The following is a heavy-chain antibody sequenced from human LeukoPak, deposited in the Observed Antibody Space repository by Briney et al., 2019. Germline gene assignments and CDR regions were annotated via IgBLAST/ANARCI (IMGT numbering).Heavy chain of an antibody. V-gene: IGHV1-18*01. D-gene: IGHD5-24*01. CDR3: ARAAIGYKSFGY. Sequence: ASVKVSCKASGYTFTSYGISWVRQAPGQGLEWMGWISAYNGNTNYAQKLQGRVTMTTDTSTSTAYMELRSLRSDDTAAYYCARAAIGYKSFGYWGQGTLGTVSP. CDR1: GYTFTSYG. CDR2: ISAYNGNT. J-gene: IGHJ4*02.